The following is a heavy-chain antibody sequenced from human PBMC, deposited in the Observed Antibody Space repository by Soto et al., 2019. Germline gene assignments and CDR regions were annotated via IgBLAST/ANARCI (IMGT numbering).Heavy chain of an antibody. D-gene: IGHD5-12*01. V-gene: IGHV3-23*01. Sequence: EVQLLESGGGLVQPGGSLRLSCAASGFTFSSYAMSWVRQAPGKGLEWVSAISGSGGSTYYADSVKGRFTISRDNAKNTLYLQMNSLSAADTAVYYCAKEKYSGYDVPFYMDVWGKGTTVTVSS. CDR1: GFTFSSYA. CDR2: ISGSGGST. J-gene: IGHJ6*03. CDR3: AKEKYSGYDVPFYMDV.